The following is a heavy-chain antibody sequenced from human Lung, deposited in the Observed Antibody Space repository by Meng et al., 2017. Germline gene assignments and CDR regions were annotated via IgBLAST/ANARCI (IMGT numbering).Heavy chain of an antibody. CDR1: GGSFSGYY. CDR2: IIDSGST. V-gene: IGHV4-34*02. J-gene: IGHJ4*02. D-gene: IGHD6-19*01. Sequence: QVQIRQWGSGRLKPSETLSLPGAVYGGSFSGYYWSWIRQPPGKGLEWIGEIIDSGSTKYNPSLKSRVTISVDTSKNQFSLRVTSVTAADRAVYYCVRRTYSSGWYFDYWGQGTLVTVSS. CDR3: VRRTYSSGWYFDY.